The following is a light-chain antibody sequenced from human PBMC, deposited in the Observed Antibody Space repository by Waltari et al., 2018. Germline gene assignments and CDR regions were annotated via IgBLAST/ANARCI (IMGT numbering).Light chain of an antibody. J-gene: IGLJ2*01. CDR2: GAN. Sequence: QSALTQPASVSGSPGQSITISCPGPSTGVGNYYLLPWYQHHPGRAPKLIIYGANERPSGVSNRFSGSKSGIAASLTISGLQAEDEADYYCCSYLGSNTWVFGGGTKLTVL. V-gene: IGLV2-23*01. CDR3: CSYLGSNTWV. CDR1: STGVGNYYL.